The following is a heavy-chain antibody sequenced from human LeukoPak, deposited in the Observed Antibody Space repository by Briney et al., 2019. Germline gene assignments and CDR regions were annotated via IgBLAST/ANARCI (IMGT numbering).Heavy chain of an antibody. CDR1: GXTFSSYE. CDR2: ISSSGSTI. V-gene: IGHV3-48*03. CDR3: ARVLGIPLGY. Sequence: GGSLRLSCAASGXTFSSYEMNWVRQAPGKGLEWVSYISSSGSTIYYADSVKGRFTISRDNAKNSLYLQMNSLRAEDTAVYYCARVLGIPLGYWGQGTLVTVSS. J-gene: IGHJ4*02. D-gene: IGHD1-14*01.